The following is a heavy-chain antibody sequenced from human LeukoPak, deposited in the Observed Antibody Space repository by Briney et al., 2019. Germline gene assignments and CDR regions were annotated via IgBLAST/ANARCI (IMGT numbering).Heavy chain of an antibody. CDR1: GYTFTGYY. J-gene: IGHJ4*02. D-gene: IGHD3-3*01. V-gene: IGHV1-2*02. Sequence: GASVKVSCKASGYTFTGYYMHWVRQAPGQGLEWMGWINPNSGGTNYAQKFQGRVTMTRDTSISTAYMELSRLRSDDTAVYYCARGPSPAHRIFGVVTAIDYWGQGTLVTVSS. CDR2: INPNSGGT. CDR3: ARGPSPAHRIFGVVTAIDY.